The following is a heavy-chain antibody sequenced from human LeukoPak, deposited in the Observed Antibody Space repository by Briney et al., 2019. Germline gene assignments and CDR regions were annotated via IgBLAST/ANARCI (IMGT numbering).Heavy chain of an antibody. Sequence: GGSLRLSCAASGFTFSSYGMSWVRQTPEKGLEWVSAISGSSGGTYYADSVKGRFTVSRDNSKNTLYLQMNSLRAEDAAVYYCARDSASYYNPYYYYNYGMDVWGQGTTVTVSS. CDR3: ARDSASYYNPYYYYNYGMDV. J-gene: IGHJ6*02. CDR2: ISGSSGGT. V-gene: IGHV3-23*01. D-gene: IGHD3-10*01. CDR1: GFTFSSYG.